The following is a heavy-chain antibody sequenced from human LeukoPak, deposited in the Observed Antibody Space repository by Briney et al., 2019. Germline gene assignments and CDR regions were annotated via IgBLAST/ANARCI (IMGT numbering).Heavy chain of an antibody. Sequence: PSETLSLTCAVYGGSFSGYYWSWIRQPPGKGLEWIGEINHSGSTNYNPSLKSRVTISVDTSKNQFSLKLSSVTAADTAVYYCARGYSYGAGYWGQGTLSPSPQ. J-gene: IGHJ4*02. CDR1: GGSFSGYY. D-gene: IGHD5-18*01. V-gene: IGHV4-34*01. CDR2: INHSGST. CDR3: ARGYSYGAGY.